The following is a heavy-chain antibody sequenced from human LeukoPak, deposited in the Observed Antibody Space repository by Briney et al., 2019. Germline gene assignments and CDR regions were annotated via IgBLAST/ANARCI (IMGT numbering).Heavy chain of an antibody. CDR3: ARELLSSGWYAFDF. V-gene: IGHV3-48*03. CDR2: ISSSGSAK. Sequence: GGSLRLSCAASGFIFSNYEMNWVRQAPGKGLEWTSYISSSGSAKYYADSVKGRFTISRDNAKNSLYLQMNSLRAEDTAVYYCARELLSSGWYAFDFWGQGTLVTVSS. D-gene: IGHD6-19*01. CDR1: GFIFSNYE. J-gene: IGHJ3*01.